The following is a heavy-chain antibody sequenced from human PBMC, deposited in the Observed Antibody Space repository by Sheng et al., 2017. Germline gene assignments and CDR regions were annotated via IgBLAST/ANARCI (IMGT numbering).Heavy chain of an antibody. CDR3: AREATMVRGVIWFGPTRNWFDP. CDR2: IYTSGST. Sequence: QVQLQESGPGLVKPSETLSLTCTVSGGSISSYYWSWIRQPAGKGLEWIGRIYTSGSTNYNPSLKSRVTMSVDTSKNQFSLKLSSVTAADTAVYYCAREATMVRGVIWFGPTRNWFDPWGQGTLVTVSS. J-gene: IGHJ5*02. D-gene: IGHD3-10*01. V-gene: IGHV4-4*07. CDR1: GGSISSYY.